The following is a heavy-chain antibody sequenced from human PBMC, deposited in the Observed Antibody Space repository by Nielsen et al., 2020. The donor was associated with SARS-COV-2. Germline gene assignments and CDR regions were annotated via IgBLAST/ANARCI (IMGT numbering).Heavy chain of an antibody. D-gene: IGHD1-26*01. V-gene: IGHV3-9*01. CDR1: GFTFDDYA. Sequence: GGSLRLSCAASGFTFDDYAMHWVRQAPGKGLEWVSGISWNSGSIGYADSVKGRFTISRDNAKNSLYLEMNSLRDDDTAVYFCARDCGAGGTSCFYVFDLWGQGTMVSVSS. J-gene: IGHJ3*01. CDR3: ARDCGAGGTSCFYVFDL. CDR2: ISWNSGSI.